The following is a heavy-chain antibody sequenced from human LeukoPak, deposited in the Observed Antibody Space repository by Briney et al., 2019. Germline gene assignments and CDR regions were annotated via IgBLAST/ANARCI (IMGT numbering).Heavy chain of an antibody. CDR3: ARDNSSLYYYDSSGGRFDP. CDR1: GFTFSSYS. J-gene: IGHJ5*02. D-gene: IGHD3-22*01. CDR2: ISYDGSNK. Sequence: GGSLRLSCAASGFTFSSYSMNWVRQAPGKGLEWVAVISYDGSNKYYADSVKGRFTISRDNSKNTLYLQMNSLGAEDTAVYYCARDNSSLYYYDSSGGRFDPWGQGTLVTVSS. V-gene: IGHV3-30*03.